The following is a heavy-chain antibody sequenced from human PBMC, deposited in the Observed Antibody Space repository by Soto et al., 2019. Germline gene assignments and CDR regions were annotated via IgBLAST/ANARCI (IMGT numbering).Heavy chain of an antibody. CDR3: AIANYGDNDY. Sequence: QVQLVQSGGEVKKPGASVKVSCKASGYTFPSSTISWVRQAPGQGLEWMGWISAYNGNTKYAQKLQGRVTMTTDTSTTTAYMEPRNLRSDDTAMYFCAIANYGDNDYWGQGTLVTVSS. J-gene: IGHJ4*02. V-gene: IGHV1-18*01. CDR2: ISAYNGNT. CDR1: GYTFPSST. D-gene: IGHD4-17*01.